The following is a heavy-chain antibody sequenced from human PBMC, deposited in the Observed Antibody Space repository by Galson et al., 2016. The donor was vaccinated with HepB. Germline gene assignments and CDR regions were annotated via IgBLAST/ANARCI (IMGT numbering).Heavy chain of an antibody. CDR3: AGVRVFDFWRGFLPDY. D-gene: IGHD3-3*01. CDR2: INHSGGT. J-gene: IGHJ4*02. Sequence: ETLSLTCAVSGASFSGYYWSWIRQPPGKGLEWIGEINHSGGTKYSPSLKSRVTISLDTSKKQISLKLSSMTAADAAVYYCAGVRVFDFWRGFLPDYWGQGILVTVSS. CDR1: GASFSGYY. V-gene: IGHV4-34*01.